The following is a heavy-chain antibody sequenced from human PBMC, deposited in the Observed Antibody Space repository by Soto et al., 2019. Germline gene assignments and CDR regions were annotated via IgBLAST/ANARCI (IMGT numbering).Heavy chain of an antibody. CDR2: IVASGGIT. Sequence: GGSLRLSCAASGVTFSSYPMSWVRQAPGQGLEWVSGIVASGGITYYADSVKGRFTISRDNSKNTLYLQMNSLRAEDTAVYYCAKNSAATIRVGYDYWGQGTLVTVSS. J-gene: IGHJ4*02. CDR3: AKNSAATIRVGYDY. CDR1: GVTFSSYP. V-gene: IGHV3-23*01. D-gene: IGHD5-12*01.